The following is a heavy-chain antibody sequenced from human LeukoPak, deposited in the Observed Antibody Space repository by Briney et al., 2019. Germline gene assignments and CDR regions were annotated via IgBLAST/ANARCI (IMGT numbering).Heavy chain of an antibody. CDR3: ARSRSGYSYDHAAFDI. CDR1: GGSFSRYS. J-gene: IGHJ3*02. D-gene: IGHD5-18*01. CDR2: IDYRGST. V-gene: IGHV4-59*01. Sequence: SETLSLTCAVYGGSFSRYSWSWIRQPPGKGLEWIAYIDYRGSTTYNPSLKSRVTISVDTSRNQFSLKLSSVTAADTAVYYCARSRSGYSYDHAAFDIWGQGTMVTVSS.